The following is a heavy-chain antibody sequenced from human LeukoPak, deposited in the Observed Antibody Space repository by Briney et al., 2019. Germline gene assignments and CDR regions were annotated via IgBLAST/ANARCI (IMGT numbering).Heavy chain of an antibody. V-gene: IGHV1-69*17. Sequence: SVKVSCKASGGTVTSYGSSWVRQAPGQGLEWRGGSFPIFGIANYAQKFQGRVTITSDKSTSTAYMELSSLRSEDTAVYCCAREVSMGLTGTYHFDYWGQGTLVTVSS. CDR2: SFPIFGIA. D-gene: IGHD1-7*01. CDR1: GGTVTSYG. CDR3: AREVSMGLTGTYHFDY. J-gene: IGHJ4*02.